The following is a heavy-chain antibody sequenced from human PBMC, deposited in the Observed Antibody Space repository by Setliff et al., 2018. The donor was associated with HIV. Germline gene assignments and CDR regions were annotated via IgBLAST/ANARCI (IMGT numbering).Heavy chain of an antibody. Sequence: SETLSLTCTVSGGSITSYYWSWIRHHPGKGLEWIGTVYYTGKTYYNPSLQSRLTMSADTSKNQLYLKINSGTAADTAVYFCARDLHANYHVVDIWGPGTMVTVSS. D-gene: IGHD2-15*01. V-gene: IGHV4-59*06. CDR2: VYYTGKT. CDR3: ARDLHANYHVVDI. CDR1: GGSITSYY. J-gene: IGHJ3*02.